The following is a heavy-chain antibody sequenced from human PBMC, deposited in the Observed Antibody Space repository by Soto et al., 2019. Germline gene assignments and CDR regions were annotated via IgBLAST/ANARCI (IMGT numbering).Heavy chain of an antibody. Sequence: QVQLVQSGAEVKKPGASVKVSCKASGYTFTHHYMHWVRQAPGQGLEWMGWINANSGVPQYAQKFQGWVTMTRDTSLSTAYMELSRLKSDDTAVYYCAREYSPAAFDIWGQGTVVTVSS. J-gene: IGHJ3*02. D-gene: IGHD2-15*01. CDR2: INANSGVP. V-gene: IGHV1-2*04. CDR3: AREYSPAAFDI. CDR1: GYTFTHHY.